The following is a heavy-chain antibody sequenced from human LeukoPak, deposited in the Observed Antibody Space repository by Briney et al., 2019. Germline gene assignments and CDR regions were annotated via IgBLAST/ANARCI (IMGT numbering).Heavy chain of an antibody. J-gene: IGHJ4*02. CDR1: GYTFTTYY. CDR3: ATYDSSGYPFGW. D-gene: IGHD3-22*01. CDR2: INPSGGST. V-gene: IGHV1-46*01. Sequence: ASVKVSCKASGYTFTTYYMHWVRQAPGQGLEWMGVINPSGGSTSYAQKFQGRVTMTEDTSTDTAYMELSSLRSEDTAVYYCATYDSSGYPFGWWGQGTLVTVSS.